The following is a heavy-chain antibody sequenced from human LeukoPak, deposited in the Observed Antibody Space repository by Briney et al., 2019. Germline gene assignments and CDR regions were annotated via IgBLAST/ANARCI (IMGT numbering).Heavy chain of an antibody. V-gene: IGHV3-48*01. Sequence: GGSLRLSCAASGFTFSSYSMNWVRQAPGKGLEWVSYISSSSSTTYYADSVKGRFTISRDNSKNTLYLQMNSLRAEDTAVYYCAKDKGELYFDYWGQGTLVTVSS. CDR2: ISSSSSTT. CDR3: AKDKGELYFDY. D-gene: IGHD1-26*01. J-gene: IGHJ4*02. CDR1: GFTFSSYS.